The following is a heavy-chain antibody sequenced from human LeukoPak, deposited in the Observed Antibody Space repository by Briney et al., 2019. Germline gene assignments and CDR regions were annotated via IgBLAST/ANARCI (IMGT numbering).Heavy chain of an antibody. V-gene: IGHV3-21*01. D-gene: IGHD5-12*01. CDR1: GFTFSSYS. CDR2: ISSSSSYI. Sequence: GGSLRLSCAASGFTFSSYSMNWVRQAPGKGLEWVSSISSSSSYIYYAHSVKGRFTISRDNAKNSLYLQMNSLRAEDTAVYYCARAPGYSGFRDYWGQGTLVTVSS. J-gene: IGHJ4*02. CDR3: ARAPGYSGFRDY.